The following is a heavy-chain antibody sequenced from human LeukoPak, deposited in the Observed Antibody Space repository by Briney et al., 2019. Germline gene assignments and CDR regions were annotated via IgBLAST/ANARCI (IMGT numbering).Heavy chain of an antibody. CDR3: ARDQGIAAAATGWFDP. CDR1: GFTFSDYY. D-gene: IGHD6-13*01. CDR2: ISSSGNTM. V-gene: IGHV3-11*04. J-gene: IGHJ5*02. Sequence: PGGSLRLSCAASGFTFSDYYMSWIRQAPGKGLEWVSYISSSGNTMYYADSVKGRFTISRDNAKNSLYLQMNSLRVEDTAVYYCARDQGIAAAATGWFDPWGQGTLVTVSS.